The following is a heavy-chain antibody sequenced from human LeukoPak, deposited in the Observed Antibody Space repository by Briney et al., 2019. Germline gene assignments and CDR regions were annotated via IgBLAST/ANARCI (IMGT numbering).Heavy chain of an antibody. CDR1: GFTFSSYG. V-gene: IGHV3-30*18. J-gene: IGHJ3*01. D-gene: IGHD6-13*01. Sequence: GGSLRLSCAASGFTFSSYGMHWVRQAPGKGLEWVAVISYDGSNKYYADSVKGRFTISRDNSKNTLYLQMNSLRAEDTAVYYCAKDRRYSNDAFDVWGQGTMVTVSS. CDR2: ISYDGSNK. CDR3: AKDRRYSNDAFDV.